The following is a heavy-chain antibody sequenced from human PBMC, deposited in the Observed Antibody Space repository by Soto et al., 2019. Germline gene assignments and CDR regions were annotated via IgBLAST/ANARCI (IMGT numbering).Heavy chain of an antibody. CDR1: GYTFTSYD. CDR3: ARVKSILNVPESLVS. V-gene: IGHV1-8*01. Sequence: QVQLVQSGAEVRKPGASVKVSCKASGYTFTSYDINWLRQTTGEVLVWMGWMNPNSDNTIYAPKFQGRVTMTRNTSTNTAYMELRSLTSDETSFYYCARVKSILNVPESLVSWGQGTLVTDSS. CDR2: MNPNSDNT. D-gene: IGHD3-10*01. J-gene: IGHJ4*02.